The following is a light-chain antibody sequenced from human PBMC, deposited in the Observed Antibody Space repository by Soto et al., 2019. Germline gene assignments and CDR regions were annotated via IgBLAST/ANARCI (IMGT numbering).Light chain of an antibody. CDR3: QQYGSSQWT. J-gene: IGKJ1*01. V-gene: IGKV3-20*01. CDR1: QSVSSSY. CDR2: GAS. Sequence: SNPSLSPGERATLSCRASQSVSSSYLAWYQQKPGQAPRLLIYGASSRATGIPDRFSGSGSGTDFTLTISRLEPEDFAVYYCQQYGSSQWTFGQGTKVDIK.